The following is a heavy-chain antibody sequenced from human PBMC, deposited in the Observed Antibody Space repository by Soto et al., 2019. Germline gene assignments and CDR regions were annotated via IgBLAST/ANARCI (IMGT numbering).Heavy chain of an antibody. Sequence: QVQLVESGGGVVQPGRSLRLSCAASGFTFSSYAISWVRQAPGQGLEWMGGIIPIFGTANYAQKFQGRVTITADESTSTAYMELSSLRSEDTAVYYCARVMGWGYSYGYRGVDAFDIWGQGTMVTVSS. J-gene: IGHJ3*02. CDR3: ARVMGWGYSYGYRGVDAFDI. D-gene: IGHD5-18*01. V-gene: IGHV1-69*01. CDR2: IIPIFGTA. CDR1: GFTFSSYA.